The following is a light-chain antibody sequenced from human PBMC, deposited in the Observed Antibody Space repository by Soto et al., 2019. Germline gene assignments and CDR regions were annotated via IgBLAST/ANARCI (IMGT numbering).Light chain of an antibody. CDR2: KAS. J-gene: IGKJ2*02. CDR1: QSISSW. V-gene: IGKV1-5*03. Sequence: DIQMTQSPSTLSASVGDRVTITCRASQSISSWLAWYQQKPGKAPKLLIYKASSLESGVPSRFNGSESGTEFTLTISSLQPDDFATYYCQQYDTYSCTFGQGTKLEIK. CDR3: QQYDTYSCT.